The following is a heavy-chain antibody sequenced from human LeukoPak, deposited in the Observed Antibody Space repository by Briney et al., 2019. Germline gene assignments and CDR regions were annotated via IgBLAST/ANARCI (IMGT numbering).Heavy chain of an antibody. CDR3: AKLGGHPLHNYYVGV. CDR1: GFTFSSYA. V-gene: IGHV3-23*01. D-gene: IGHD3-16*01. CDR2: ILDSGYST. Sequence: GGSLRLSCAASGFTFSSYAMSWVRQAPGKGLQWVSGILDSGYSTYYANSVKGRFTIFRDNSNNTLYLQMNSLRAEDTAVYYCAKLGGHPLHNYYVGVWGKGTTVAVSS. J-gene: IGHJ6*03.